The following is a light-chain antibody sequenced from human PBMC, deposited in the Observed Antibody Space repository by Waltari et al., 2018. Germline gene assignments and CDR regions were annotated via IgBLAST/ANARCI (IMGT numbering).Light chain of an antibody. J-gene: IGKJ2*03. Sequence: EIVMTQPPATLSVSPGERATLSCRASPGVSSNLAWYQQKPGQAPRLLVYGTSTRATGIPARFSGSGSGTEFTLTITSLQSEDFAVYHCQQYDNWPRSFGQGTKVEIK. CDR2: GTS. V-gene: IGKV3-15*01. CDR1: PGVSSN. CDR3: QQYDNWPRS.